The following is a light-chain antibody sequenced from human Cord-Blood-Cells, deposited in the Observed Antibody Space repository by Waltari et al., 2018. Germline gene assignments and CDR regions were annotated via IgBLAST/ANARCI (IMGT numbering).Light chain of an antibody. CDR3: SSYTSSSVV. Sequence: QSALTQPASVSGSPGQSITISCTGTSSDVGGYNYVSWYQQHPGKPPKLMIYDVSKRPYGVSNRFSRSKSGTTACLPISGLQAEDGADYYCSSYTSSSVVFGGGTKLTVL. J-gene: IGLJ2*01. CDR1: SSDVGGYNY. V-gene: IGLV2-14*01. CDR2: DVS.